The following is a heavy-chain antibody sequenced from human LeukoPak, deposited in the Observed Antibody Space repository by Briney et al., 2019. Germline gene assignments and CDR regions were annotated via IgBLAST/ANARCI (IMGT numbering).Heavy chain of an antibody. CDR3: ARVYYDILTGYYTGFDY. Sequence: GASVKVSCKASGYTFTGYYMHWVRQAPGQGLEWMGWINPNSGGTNYAQKFQGRVTMTRDTSISTAYMELSRLRSDDTAVYYCARVYYDILTGYYTGFDYWGQGTLVTVSS. CDR1: GYTFTGYY. J-gene: IGHJ4*02. V-gene: IGHV1-2*02. D-gene: IGHD3-9*01. CDR2: INPNSGGT.